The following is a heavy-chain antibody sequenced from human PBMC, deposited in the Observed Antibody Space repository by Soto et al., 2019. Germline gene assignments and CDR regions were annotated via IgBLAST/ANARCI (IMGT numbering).Heavy chain of an antibody. CDR2: IYNIGST. CDR3: AKNSVYLQMNSLRAEDTAVYYCARGPVPVGAITS. D-gene: IGHD1-26*01. J-gene: IGHJ5*02. V-gene: IGHV4-59*01. CDR1: GGSISGYY. Sequence: PSETLSLTCSISGGSISGYYWSWLRQPPGKGLEWIGYIYNIGSTNYNPSLRSRVTMSIDTSQEQFSLKVSCVKGRFTISRHNAKNSVYLQMNSLRAEDTAVYYCARGPVPVGAITSWGQGTLVTVSS.